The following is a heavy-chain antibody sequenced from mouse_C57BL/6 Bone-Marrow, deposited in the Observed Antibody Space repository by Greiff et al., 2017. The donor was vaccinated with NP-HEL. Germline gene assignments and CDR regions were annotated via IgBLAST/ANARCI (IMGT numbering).Heavy chain of an antibody. CDR3: ARVSYDYDGGYYYAMDY. CDR1: GYTFTDHT. Sequence: VQLQQSDAELVKPGASVKISCKVSGYTFTDHTIHWMKQRPEQGLEWIGYIYPRDGSTKYNEKFKGKATLTADKSSSTAYMQLNSLTSEDAAVYCCARVSYDYDGGYYYAMDYWGQGTSVTVSS. V-gene: IGHV1-78*01. CDR2: IYPRDGST. D-gene: IGHD2-4*01. J-gene: IGHJ4*01.